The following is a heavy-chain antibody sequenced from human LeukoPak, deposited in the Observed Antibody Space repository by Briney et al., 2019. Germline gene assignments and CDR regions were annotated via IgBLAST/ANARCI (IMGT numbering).Heavy chain of an antibody. CDR2: INHSGST. Sequence: SETLSLTCAVYGGSFSGYYWSWIRQPPGKGLEWIGEINHSGSTNYNPSLKSRVTISVDTSKNQFSLKLSSVTAADTAVYYCARRPSSYYYDSSGYYFDYWGQGTLVTVSS. CDR3: ARRPSSYYYDSSGYYFDY. V-gene: IGHV4-34*01. CDR1: GGSFSGYY. D-gene: IGHD3-22*01. J-gene: IGHJ4*02.